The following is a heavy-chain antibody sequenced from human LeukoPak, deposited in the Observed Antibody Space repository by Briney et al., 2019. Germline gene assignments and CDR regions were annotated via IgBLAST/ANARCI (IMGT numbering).Heavy chain of an antibody. CDR1: GGSFSGYY. V-gene: IGHV4-34*01. D-gene: IGHD3-10*01. Sequence: PSETLSLTCAVYGGSFSGYYWSWIRQPPGKGLEWIGEINHSGSTNYNPSLKSRVTISVDTSKNQFSLKLSSVTAADTAVYYCARVGRVRYYYGSGSYYSYFDYWGQGTLVTVSS. CDR3: ARVGRVRYYYGSGSYYSYFDY. CDR2: INHSGST. J-gene: IGHJ4*02.